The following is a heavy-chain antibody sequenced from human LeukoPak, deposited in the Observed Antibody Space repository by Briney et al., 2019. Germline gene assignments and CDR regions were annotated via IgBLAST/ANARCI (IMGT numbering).Heavy chain of an antibody. CDR3: ARRSGVYYFDY. CDR1: GGSISSSSYY. J-gene: IGHJ4*02. V-gene: IGHV4-39*01. CDR2: IYYSGSS. D-gene: IGHD3-16*01. Sequence: MSSETLSLTSTVSGGSISSSSYYWGWIRQPPGKGLEWIGSIYYSGSSYYNPSLKSRVTISVDTSKNQFSLNLSSVTAADTAVYYCARRSGVYYFDYWGQGTLVTVSS.